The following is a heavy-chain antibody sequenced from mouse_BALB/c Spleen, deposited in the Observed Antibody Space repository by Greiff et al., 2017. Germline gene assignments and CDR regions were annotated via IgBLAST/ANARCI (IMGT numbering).Heavy chain of an antibody. D-gene: IGHD2-4*01. CDR1: GYTFTDYA. CDR3: ARVYYDYDDYAMDY. V-gene: IGHV1S137*01. Sequence: VKLMESGAELVRPGVSVKISCKGSGYTFTDYAMHWVKQSHATSLEWIGVISTYYGDASYNQKFKGKATMTVDKSSSTAYMELARLTSEESAIYYCARVYYDYDDYAMDYWGQGTSVTVSA. CDR2: ISTYYGDA. J-gene: IGHJ4*01.